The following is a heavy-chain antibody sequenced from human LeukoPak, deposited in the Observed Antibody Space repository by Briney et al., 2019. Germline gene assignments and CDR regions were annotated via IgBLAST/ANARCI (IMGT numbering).Heavy chain of an antibody. D-gene: IGHD3-9*01. CDR1: GDSISSYY. V-gene: IGHV4-59*01. CDR2: IYYSGST. Sequence: SETLSLTCTVSGDSISSYYWSWIRQPPGKGMEWIGYIYYSGSTNYNPSLKSRVTISVDTSKNQFSLKLNSVTAADTAVYYCARAAPYDILTGPHLDYWGQGTLVTVSS. J-gene: IGHJ4*02. CDR3: ARAAPYDILTGPHLDY.